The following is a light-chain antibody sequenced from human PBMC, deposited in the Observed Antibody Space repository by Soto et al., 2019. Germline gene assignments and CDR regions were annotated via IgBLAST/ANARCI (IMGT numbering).Light chain of an antibody. CDR3: SSYTSSSTLFYV. J-gene: IGLJ1*01. Sequence: QSVLTQPASVSGSPGQSITISCTGTSSDDGGYNYVSWYQQHPGKAHKLMIYDVSNRPSGVSNRFSGSKSGNTASLTISWLQVEDEADYYCSSYTSSSTLFYVFGTGTKVTVL. CDR1: SSDDGGYNY. V-gene: IGLV2-14*01. CDR2: DVS.